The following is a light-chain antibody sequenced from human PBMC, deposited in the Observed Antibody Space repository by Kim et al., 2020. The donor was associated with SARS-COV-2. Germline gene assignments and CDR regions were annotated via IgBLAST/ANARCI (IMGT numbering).Light chain of an antibody. CDR1: DSNRGNTY. Sequence: GQRVTISCAGSDSNRGNTYVNWYQQVPGTAPKLLIYSNDQRPSGVPDRFSGSKSGASASLAISGLQSEDEADYYCAAWDDSLNRLLFGGGTQLTVL. CDR3: AAWDDSLNRLL. J-gene: IGLJ2*01. V-gene: IGLV1-44*01. CDR2: SND.